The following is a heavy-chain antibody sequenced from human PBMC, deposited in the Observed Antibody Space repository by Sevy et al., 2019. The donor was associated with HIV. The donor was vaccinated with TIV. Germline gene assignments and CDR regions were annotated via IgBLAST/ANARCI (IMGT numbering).Heavy chain of an antibody. D-gene: IGHD3-3*01. J-gene: IGHJ5*02. CDR1: GFTFSSYG. V-gene: IGHV3-30*02. CDR3: AKLLLGFWSGPRTS. CDR2: IRYDGSNK. Sequence: GGSLRLSCAASGFTFSSYGMHWVRQAPGKGLEWVAFIRYDGSNKYYADSVKGRITISRDNSKNTLYLQMNSLRAEDTAVYYCAKLLLGFWSGPRTSWGQGTLVTVSS.